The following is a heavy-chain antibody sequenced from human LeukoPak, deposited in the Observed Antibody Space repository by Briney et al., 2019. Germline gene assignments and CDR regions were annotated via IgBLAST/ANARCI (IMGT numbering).Heavy chain of an antibody. Sequence: GGSLRLSCAASGFTVSSNYMSWVRQAPGKGLEWVSVLYSGGSTNYADPVQGRFTISRDSSKNTLFLHMNSLRAEDTAVYYCARSYGSYYFDYWGQGTLVTVSS. V-gene: IGHV3-53*01. CDR2: LYSGGST. CDR1: GFTVSSNY. D-gene: IGHD1-26*01. CDR3: ARSYGSYYFDY. J-gene: IGHJ4*02.